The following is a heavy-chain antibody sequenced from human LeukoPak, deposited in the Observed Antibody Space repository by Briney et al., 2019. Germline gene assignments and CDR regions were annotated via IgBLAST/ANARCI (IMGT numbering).Heavy chain of an antibody. CDR1: GFTFSNFW. CDR2: IHQHGSEK. CDR3: TRDNGYCSGGTCLHYYMDV. V-gene: IGHV3-7*01. D-gene: IGHD2-15*01. Sequence: GSLRLSCAASGFTFSNFWMSWVRQAPGKGLEWVANIHQHGSEKYYVDSVKGRFTISRDNAENSVYLQMNSLRAEDTAVYYCTRDNGYCSGGTCLHYYMDVWGKGTTVTISS. J-gene: IGHJ6*03.